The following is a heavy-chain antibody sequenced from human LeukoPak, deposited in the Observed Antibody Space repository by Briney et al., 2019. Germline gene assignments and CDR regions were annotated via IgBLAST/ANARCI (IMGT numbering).Heavy chain of an antibody. Sequence: SGPTLVNPTQTLTLTCTVSGVSLKSSGVRVTWIRQPPGKALEWLGRVDWDDDAFYTPSLRTRLTISKDTSENQVVLTMTNMDPVDTGTYYCARLTYFDPYYWLDTWGQGTQVTVSS. CDR1: GVSLKSSGVR. D-gene: IGHD3-9*01. J-gene: IGHJ5*02. V-gene: IGHV2-70*04. CDR3: ARLTYFDPYYWLDT. CDR2: VDWDDDA.